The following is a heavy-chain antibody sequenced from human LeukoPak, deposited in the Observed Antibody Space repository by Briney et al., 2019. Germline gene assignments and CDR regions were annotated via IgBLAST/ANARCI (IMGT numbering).Heavy chain of an antibody. J-gene: IGHJ4*02. CDR2: IYYSGST. D-gene: IGHD3-22*01. CDR3: ARQRGYYDSSGYYPDY. Sequence: PSETLSLTCTVSGGSISSSSYYWGWIRQPPGKGLEWIGSIYYSGSTYYNPSLKSRVTISADTSKNQFSLKLSSVTAPDTSVYYCARQRGYYDSSGYYPDYWGQGTLVTVSS. V-gene: IGHV4-39*01. CDR1: GGSISSSSYY.